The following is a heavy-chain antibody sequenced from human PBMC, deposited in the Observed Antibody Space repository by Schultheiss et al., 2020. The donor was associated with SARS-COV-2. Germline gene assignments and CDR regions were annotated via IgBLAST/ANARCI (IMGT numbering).Heavy chain of an antibody. CDR1: YGSISGYY. V-gene: IGHV4-59*01. CDR2: IYYSGST. Sequence: GSLSLTCTVSYGSISGYYWSWIRQPPGKGLEWIGYIYYSGSTNYNPSLKSRVTISVDTSKNQFSLKLSSVTAADTAVYYCARGPPYYYYYGMDVWGQGTTVTVSS. CDR3: ARGPPYYYYYGMDV. J-gene: IGHJ6*02.